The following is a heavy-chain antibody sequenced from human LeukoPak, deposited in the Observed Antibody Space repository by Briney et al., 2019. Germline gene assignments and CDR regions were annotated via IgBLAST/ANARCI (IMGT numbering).Heavy chain of an antibody. CDR2: INPNSGGT. CDR1: GYTFTGYY. D-gene: IGHD6-6*01. V-gene: IGHV1-2*02. CDR3: ARDSSSSAGFDY. Sequence: GASVKVSCKASGYTFTGYYMHWVRQAPGQGLEWMGWINPNSGGTNYAQKFQGRVTMTRDTSISTAYMELSSLRSEDTAVYYCARDSSSSAGFDYWGQGTLVTVSS. J-gene: IGHJ4*02.